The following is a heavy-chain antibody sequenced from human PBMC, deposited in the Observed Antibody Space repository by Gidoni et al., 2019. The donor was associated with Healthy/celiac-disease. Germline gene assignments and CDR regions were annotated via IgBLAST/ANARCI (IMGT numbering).Heavy chain of an antibody. CDR3: AKDLRLPGAFDI. J-gene: IGHJ3*02. CDR1: GFTFSSYG. V-gene: IGHV3-30*18. Sequence: QVQLVESGGGVVQPGRSLRLSCAASGFTFSSYGMHWVRQAPGKGLEWVAVISYDGSNKYYADSVKGRFTISRDNSKNTLYLQMNSLRAEDTAVYYCAKDLRLPGAFDIWGQGTMVTVSS. D-gene: IGHD2-15*01. CDR2: ISYDGSNK.